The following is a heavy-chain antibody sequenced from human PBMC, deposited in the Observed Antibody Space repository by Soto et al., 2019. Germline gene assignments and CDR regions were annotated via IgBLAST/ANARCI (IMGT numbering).Heavy chain of an antibody. CDR2: ISGSGRST. CDR3: AKRGRRNSES. V-gene: IGHV3-23*01. D-gene: IGHD4-4*01. Sequence: ESGGGLVQPGGFLRLSCSASGFTFDNYAMSWVRQAPGQGLEWVSAISGSGRSTYYADSVRGRFTISRDNSKNTVSLQMNSLRADDTARYYCAKRGRRNSESWGQGTLVTVSS. J-gene: IGHJ5*02. CDR1: GFTFDNYA.